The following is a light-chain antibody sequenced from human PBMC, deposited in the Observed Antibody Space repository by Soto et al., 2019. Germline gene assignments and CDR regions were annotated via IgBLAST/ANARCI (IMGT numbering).Light chain of an antibody. V-gene: IGKV1-33*01. J-gene: IGKJ3*01. CDR1: QDIRKY. CDR2: DAS. Sequence: DIQMTQSPSSLSASIGDRVTITCQASQDIRKYLNWYQQKPGKAPKLLIYDASNLETGVPSRFSGSGSETDFTFTISSLQPEDIASYYCQQYDNLPGFGPGTKVDIK. CDR3: QQYDNLPG.